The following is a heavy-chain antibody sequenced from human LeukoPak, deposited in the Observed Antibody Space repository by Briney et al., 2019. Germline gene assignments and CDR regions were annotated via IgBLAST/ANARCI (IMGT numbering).Heavy chain of an antibody. CDR3: AKSDCSSTSCLADP. Sequence: PGGSLRLSCAASGFTFSSFAMSWVRQAPGKGLEWVSGISGSGSSTYYADSVKGRFTVSRDNSKNTQYLQMNSLRGEDTAVYYCAKSDCSSTSCLADPWGQGTLVIVSS. J-gene: IGHJ5*02. D-gene: IGHD2-2*01. CDR2: ISGSGSST. V-gene: IGHV3-23*01. CDR1: GFTFSSFA.